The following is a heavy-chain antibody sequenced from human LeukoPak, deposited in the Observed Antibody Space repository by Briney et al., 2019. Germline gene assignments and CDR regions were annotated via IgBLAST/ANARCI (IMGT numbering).Heavy chain of an antibody. Sequence: GRFAVSRDNAKNSLYLQMNSLRAEDTAVYYCARDLYIVVVPTAGVFDFWGQGTLVTASS. J-gene: IGHJ4*02. V-gene: IGHV3-11*06. CDR3: ARDLYIVVVPTAGVFDF. D-gene: IGHD2-2*01.